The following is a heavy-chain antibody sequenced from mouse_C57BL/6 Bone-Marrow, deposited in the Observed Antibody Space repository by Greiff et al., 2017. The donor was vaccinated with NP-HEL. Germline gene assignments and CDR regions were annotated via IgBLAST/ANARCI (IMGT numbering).Heavy chain of an antibody. J-gene: IGHJ3*01. V-gene: IGHV10-1*01. CDR2: IRSKSNNYAT. D-gene: IGHD2-4*01. CDR1: GFSFNTYA. CDR3: VRHGLRRAY. Sequence: EVQVVESGGGLVQPKGSLKLSCAASGFSFNTYAMNWVRQAPGKGLEWVARIRSKSNNYATYYADSVKDRFTISRDDSESMHYLQMNNLKTEDTAMYYCVRHGLRRAYWGQGTLVTVSA.